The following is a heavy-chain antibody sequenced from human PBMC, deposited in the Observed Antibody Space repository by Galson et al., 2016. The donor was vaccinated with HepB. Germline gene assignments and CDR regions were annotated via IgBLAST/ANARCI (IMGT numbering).Heavy chain of an antibody. CDR1: GGSITTDNC. CDR2: ICQGGFT. D-gene: IGHD4-23*01. J-gene: IGHJ6*02. V-gene: IGHV4-4*02. Sequence: ETLSLTCAVSGGSITTDNCWSWVRQPPGKGLEWIGEICQGGFTNYKSSLKSRVTISLDTSKNQSSLRLSSVTAADTAVYYCARHETSGHSNYYFHYALDVWGQGTTVTVSS. CDR3: ARHETSGHSNYYFHYALDV.